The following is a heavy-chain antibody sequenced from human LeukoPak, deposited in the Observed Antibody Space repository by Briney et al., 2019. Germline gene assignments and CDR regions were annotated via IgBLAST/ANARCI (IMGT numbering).Heavy chain of an antibody. V-gene: IGHV3-30*04. D-gene: IGHD5-24*01. Sequence: PGRSLRLSCAASGFTFSSYAMHWVRQAPGKGLEWVAVISYDGSNKYYADSVKGRFTISRDNSKNTLYLQMNSLRAEDTAVYYCAGLFGGGYNYWGQGTLDTVSS. J-gene: IGHJ4*02. CDR2: ISYDGSNK. CDR3: AGLFGGGYNY. CDR1: GFTFSSYA.